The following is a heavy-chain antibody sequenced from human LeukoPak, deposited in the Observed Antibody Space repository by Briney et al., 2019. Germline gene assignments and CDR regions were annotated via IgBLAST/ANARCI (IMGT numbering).Heavy chain of an antibody. D-gene: IGHD3-10*01. CDR1: GFTFGDYA. CDR3: AKELYYYGSGSLDY. J-gene: IGHJ4*02. V-gene: IGHV3-9*01. Sequence: SLRLSCAASGFTFGDYAMHWVRQAPGKGLEWVSGISWNSGSIGYAVSVKGRFTISRDNAKNSLYLQMNSLRAEDTALYYCAKELYYYGSGSLDYWGQGTLVTVSP. CDR2: ISWNSGSI.